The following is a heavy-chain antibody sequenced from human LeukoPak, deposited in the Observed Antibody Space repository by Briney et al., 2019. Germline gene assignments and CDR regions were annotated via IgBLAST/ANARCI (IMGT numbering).Heavy chain of an antibody. CDR3: ARDRRLMVRGVIDY. CDR1: GYTFTGYY. D-gene: IGHD3-10*01. J-gene: IGHJ4*02. V-gene: IGHV1-2*02. CDR2: INPNSGGT. Sequence: ASVKVSCKASGYTFTGYYMHWVRRAPGQGLEWMGWINPNSGGTNYAQKFQGRVTMTRDTSISTAYMELSRLRSDDTAVYYCARDRRLMVRGVIDYWGQGTLVTVSS.